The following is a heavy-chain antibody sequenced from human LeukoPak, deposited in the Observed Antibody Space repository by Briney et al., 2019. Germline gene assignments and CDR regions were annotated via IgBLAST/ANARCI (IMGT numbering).Heavy chain of an antibody. J-gene: IGHJ4*02. CDR1: GYTFTIYF. CDR3: ARGSADYGDYDY. D-gene: IGHD4-17*01. V-gene: IGHV1-46*01. Sequence: VASVKVSCKASGYTFTIYFMHWVRQGPGQGLDWMGIINPSGGSTSYAQKFQGRVTMTRDTSTSTVYMELSSLRSEDTAVYYCARGSADYGDYDYWGQGTLVTVSS. CDR2: INPSGGST.